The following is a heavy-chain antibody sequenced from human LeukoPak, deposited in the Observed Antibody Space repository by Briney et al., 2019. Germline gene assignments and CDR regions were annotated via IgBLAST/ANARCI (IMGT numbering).Heavy chain of an antibody. CDR3: ANSKTPQGGYSGYDYQF. Sequence: GASVKVSCKASGGTFSSYAISWVRQAPGKGLEWMGRIIPILGIANYAQKFQGRVTITADKSTSTAYMELSSLRSEDTAVYYCANSKTPQGGYSGYDYQFWGQGTLVTVSS. CDR1: GGTFSSYA. V-gene: IGHV1-69*04. J-gene: IGHJ4*02. D-gene: IGHD5-12*01. CDR2: IIPILGIA.